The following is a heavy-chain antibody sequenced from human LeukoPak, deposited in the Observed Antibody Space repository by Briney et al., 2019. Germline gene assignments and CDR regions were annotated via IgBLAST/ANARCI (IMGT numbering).Heavy chain of an antibody. CDR3: IRDLFDDYSLDY. V-gene: IGHV3-23*01. Sequence: GGSLRLSCAASGFTFSSYAMSWVRQAPGKGLEWVSAISGSGDSTYSTDSVKGRFTISRDNARNSLYLQMNSLRAEDTAVYYCIRDLFDDYSLDYWGQGALVTVSS. CDR1: GFTFSSYA. CDR2: ISGSGDST. D-gene: IGHD3-16*01. J-gene: IGHJ4*02.